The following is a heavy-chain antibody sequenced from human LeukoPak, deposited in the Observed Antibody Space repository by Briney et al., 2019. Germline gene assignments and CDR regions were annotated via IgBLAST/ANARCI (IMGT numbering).Heavy chain of an antibody. V-gene: IGHV3-9*01. D-gene: IGHD2-21*01. J-gene: IGHJ4*02. Sequence: PGGSLRLSCAASGFTFDDYAMHWVWQAAGKGLEWVSGISWNSGSIGYADSVKGRFTISRDNTKNSLYLQMTSLRAEDTAVYYCARAAVTLELLSEHYYFDYWGQGVLVTVSS. CDR3: ARAAVTLELLSEHYYFDY. CDR2: ISWNSGSI. CDR1: GFTFDDYA.